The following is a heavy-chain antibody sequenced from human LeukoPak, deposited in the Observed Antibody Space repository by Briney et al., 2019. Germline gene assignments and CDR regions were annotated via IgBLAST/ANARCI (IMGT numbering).Heavy chain of an antibody. CDR3: VRRGYSYGFDY. CDR1: GFAFSSSP. J-gene: IGHJ4*02. CDR2: ISSNGGST. V-gene: IGHV3-64D*09. D-gene: IGHD5-18*01. Sequence: PGGSLRLSCSASGFAFSSSPMHWVRQAPGKGLEYVSTISSNGGSTFYADSVKGRFTISRDSSRSTLYLQMSSLRAEDTAVYYCVRRGYSYGFDYWGQGTLVTVSS.